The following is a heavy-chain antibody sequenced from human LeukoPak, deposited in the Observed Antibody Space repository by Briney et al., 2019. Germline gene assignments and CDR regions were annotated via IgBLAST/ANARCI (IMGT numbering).Heavy chain of an antibody. V-gene: IGHV3-23*01. Sequence: GGSLRLSCAASGFTFSSYAMSWVRQAPGKGLEWVSAISGSGGSTYYADSAKGRFTISRDNSKNTLYLQMNSLRAEDTAVYYCAKVRDYYYDSSGLDYWGQGTLVTVSS. CDR3: AKVRDYYYDSSGLDY. J-gene: IGHJ4*02. CDR2: ISGSGGST. D-gene: IGHD3-22*01. CDR1: GFTFSSYA.